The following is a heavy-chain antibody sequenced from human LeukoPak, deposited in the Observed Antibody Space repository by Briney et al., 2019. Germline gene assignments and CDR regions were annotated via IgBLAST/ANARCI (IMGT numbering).Heavy chain of an antibody. J-gene: IGHJ4*02. CDR3: ARGQYSSGWYQY. CDR1: GGSISSSNW. V-gene: IGHV4-4*02. Sequence: SGTLSLTCAVSGGSISSSNWWSGVRQPPGKGLEWIGEIYHSGSTNYNPSLKSRVTISVDTSKNQFSLKLSSVTAADTAVYYCARGQYSSGWYQYWGQGTLVTVSS. D-gene: IGHD6-19*01. CDR2: IYHSGST.